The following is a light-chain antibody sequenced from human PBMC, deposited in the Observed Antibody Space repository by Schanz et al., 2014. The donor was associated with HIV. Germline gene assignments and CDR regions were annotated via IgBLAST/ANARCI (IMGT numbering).Light chain of an antibody. V-gene: IGKV3-11*01. CDR1: QSVSRH. CDR2: DAS. Sequence: EIVLTQSPATLSLSPGERATLSCRASQSVSRHLAWYQQKPGQAPRLLIYDASNRATGIPARFSGSGSGTDFTLTISSLESEDFAVYYCQQYGSSPSTFGQGTKVEIK. CDR3: QQYGSSPST. J-gene: IGKJ1*01.